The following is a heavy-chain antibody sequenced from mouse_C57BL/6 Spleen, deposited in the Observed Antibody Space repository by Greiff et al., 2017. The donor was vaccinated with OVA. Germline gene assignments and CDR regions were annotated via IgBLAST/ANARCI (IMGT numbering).Heavy chain of an antibody. CDR3: ARRYSNYDPNYFDY. D-gene: IGHD2-5*01. CDR1: GYTFTSYG. J-gene: IGHJ2*01. V-gene: IGHV1-81*01. CDR2: IYPRSGNT. Sequence: LVESGAELARPGASVKLSCKASGYTFTSYGISWVKQRTGQGLEWIGEIYPRSGNTYYNEKFKGKATLTADKSSSTAYMELRSLTSEDSAVYFCARRYSNYDPNYFDYWGQGTTLTVSS.